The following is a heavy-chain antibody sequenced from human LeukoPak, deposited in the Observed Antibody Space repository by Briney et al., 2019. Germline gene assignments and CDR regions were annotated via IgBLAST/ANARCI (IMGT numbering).Heavy chain of an antibody. CDR2: ISAYNGNT. CDR1: GYTFTSYG. J-gene: IGHJ4*02. D-gene: IGHD3-3*01. Sequence: GASVKVSCKASGYTFTSYGISWVRQAPGQGLEWMGWISAYNGNTNYAQKLQGRVTMTTDTSTSTAYMELRSLRSDDTAVYYCARAGYYDFWSGHFDYWGQGTLVTVSS. V-gene: IGHV1-18*01. CDR3: ARAGYYDFWSGHFDY.